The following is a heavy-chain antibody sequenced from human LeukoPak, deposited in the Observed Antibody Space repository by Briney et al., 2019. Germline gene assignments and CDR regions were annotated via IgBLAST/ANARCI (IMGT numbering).Heavy chain of an antibody. V-gene: IGHV4-4*07. Sequence: SETLSLTCSVSGASITSYYWTWIRQPAGKGLEWIGRIYTSGSTNYNPSLKSRVTMSVDTSKNQFSLKLSSVTAADTAVYYCARSSTGSYFDYWGQGTLVTVSS. CDR1: GASITSYY. CDR3: ARSSTGSYFDY. D-gene: IGHD3-3*02. J-gene: IGHJ4*02. CDR2: IYTSGST.